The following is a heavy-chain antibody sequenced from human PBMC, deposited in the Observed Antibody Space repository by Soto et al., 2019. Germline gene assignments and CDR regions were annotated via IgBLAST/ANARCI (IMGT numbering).Heavy chain of an antibody. D-gene: IGHD6-6*01. V-gene: IGHV3-30-3*01. CDR1: GFTFSSYA. CDR2: ISYDGSNK. Sequence: QVQLVESGGGVVQPGRSLRLSCAASGFTFSSYAMHWVRQAPGKALEWVAVISYDGSNKYYADSVKGRFTISRDNSKNTLYLQMNSLRAEDTAVYYCARVWEDSSSYFDYWGQGTLVTVSS. CDR3: ARVWEDSSSYFDY. J-gene: IGHJ4*02.